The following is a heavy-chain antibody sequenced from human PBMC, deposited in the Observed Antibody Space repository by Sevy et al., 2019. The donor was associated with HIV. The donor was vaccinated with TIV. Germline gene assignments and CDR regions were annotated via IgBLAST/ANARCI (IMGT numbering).Heavy chain of an antibody. CDR2: ISGSGGST. Sequence: GGSLRLSCAASGFTFSSYAMSWVRQAPGKGLEWVSAISGSGGSTYYADSVKGRFTISRDNSKNTLYLQMNSLRAEDTAVYYCAKVVVVPAAMAGGGEMDVWDKGTTVTVSS. CDR3: AKVVVVPAAMAGGGEMDV. V-gene: IGHV3-23*01. CDR1: GFTFSSYA. J-gene: IGHJ6*04. D-gene: IGHD2-2*01.